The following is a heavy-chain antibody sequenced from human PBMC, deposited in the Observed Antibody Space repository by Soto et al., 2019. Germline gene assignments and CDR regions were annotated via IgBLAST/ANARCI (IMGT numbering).Heavy chain of an antibody. Sequence: PGGSLRICCAASGFTFDDYAMHWARQAPGKGLEWVSGISWNSGSIGYADSVKGRFTISRDNAKNSLYLQMNSLRAEDTALYYCAKDFGDGNYYFDYWCQGTL. CDR3: AKDFGDGNYYFDY. CDR1: GFTFDDYA. J-gene: IGHJ4*02. V-gene: IGHV3-9*01. CDR2: ISWNSGSI. D-gene: IGHD3-10*01.